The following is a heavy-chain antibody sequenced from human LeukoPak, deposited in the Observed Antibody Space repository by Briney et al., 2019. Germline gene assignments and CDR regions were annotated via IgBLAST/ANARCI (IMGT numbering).Heavy chain of an antibody. D-gene: IGHD6-13*01. CDR2: ISYDGSNK. CDR3: VRDGGQLTTFGY. CDR1: GFTFSSYA. V-gene: IGHV3-30-3*01. J-gene: IGHJ4*02. Sequence: GRSLRLSCAASGFTFSSYAMHWVRQAPGKGLEWVAVISYDGSNKYYADSVKGRFTISRDNSKNTLYLQMNSLRAEDTAVYYCVRDGGQLTTFGYWGQGTLVTVSS.